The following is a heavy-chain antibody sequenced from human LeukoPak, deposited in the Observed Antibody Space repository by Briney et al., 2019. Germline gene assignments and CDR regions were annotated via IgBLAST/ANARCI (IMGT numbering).Heavy chain of an antibody. J-gene: IGHJ4*02. CDR1: GYRFTSYW. CDR3: ARTERSLHPYYFDY. D-gene: IGHD5-24*01. V-gene: IGHV5-51*01. Sequence: GESLKISCKCSGYRFTSYWIGWVRQMPGKGLEWMGIIYPGDSDTRYSPSFQVQVTISADKSVSTAYLQWSSLKASDTAMYYCARTERSLHPYYFDYWGQGTLVTVSS. CDR2: IYPGDSDT.